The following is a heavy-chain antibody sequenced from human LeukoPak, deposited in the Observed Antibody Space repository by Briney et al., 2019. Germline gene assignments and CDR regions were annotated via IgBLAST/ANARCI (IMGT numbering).Heavy chain of an antibody. CDR2: ISGGGRTT. Sequence: GGSLRLSCAASGFTFSNHAMSWVRQAPGKGLQWVAVISGGGRTTEYADFVKGRFTISRDNSKNTLSLQMNSLTVEDTAIYFCAKNVVVKRYIDFWGQGTLVAVSS. D-gene: IGHD2-15*01. CDR1: GFTFSNHA. J-gene: IGHJ4*02. V-gene: IGHV3-23*01. CDR3: AKNVVVKRYIDF.